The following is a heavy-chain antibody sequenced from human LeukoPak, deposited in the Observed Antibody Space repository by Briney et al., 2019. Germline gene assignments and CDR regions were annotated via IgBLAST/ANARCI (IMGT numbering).Heavy chain of an antibody. CDR3: ARGPNYDFWSGYYTSVPEVPLDY. Sequence: SETLSLTCAVSGGSISSGGYSWSWIRQPPGKGLEWIGYIYHSGSTYYNPSLKSRVTISVDRSKTQFSLKLSSVTAADTAVYYCARGPNYDFWSGYYTSVPEVPLDYWGQGTLVTVSS. J-gene: IGHJ4*02. V-gene: IGHV4-30-2*01. D-gene: IGHD3-3*01. CDR2: IYHSGST. CDR1: GGSISSGGYS.